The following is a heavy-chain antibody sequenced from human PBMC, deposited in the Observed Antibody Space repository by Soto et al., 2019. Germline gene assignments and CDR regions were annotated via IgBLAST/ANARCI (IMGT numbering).Heavy chain of an antibody. J-gene: IGHJ4*02. CDR2: IYYGGST. D-gene: IGHD2-15*01. V-gene: IGHV4-59*01. CDR3: ARSDGGSNVLWAYYFDY. Sequence: PSETLSLTCTVSGGSINTYYWSWIRQPPGKGLEWIGYIYYGGSTNYNPSLKSRVTISVDTSKNQFSLELRSVTAADTAVYYCARSDGGSNVLWAYYFDYWGQGALVTVSS. CDR1: GGSINTYY.